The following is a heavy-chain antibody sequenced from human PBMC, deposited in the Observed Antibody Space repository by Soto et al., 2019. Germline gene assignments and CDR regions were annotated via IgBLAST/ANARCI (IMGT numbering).Heavy chain of an antibody. D-gene: IGHD6-13*01. V-gene: IGHV4-34*01. Sequence: QVQLQQWGAGLLKPSETLSLTCAVYGGSFSGYYWSWIRQPPGKGLEWIGEINHSGSTNYNPSLNSRVTIAVDTSKNQFSLKLSSVTAADTAVYYCAREKPHSSSWYHDYWGQGTLVTVSS. CDR1: GGSFSGYY. CDR3: AREKPHSSSWYHDY. CDR2: INHSGST. J-gene: IGHJ4*02.